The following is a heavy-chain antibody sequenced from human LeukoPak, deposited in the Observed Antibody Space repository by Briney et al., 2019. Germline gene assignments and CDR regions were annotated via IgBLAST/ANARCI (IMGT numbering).Heavy chain of an antibody. CDR1: GFTFSSYS. J-gene: IGHJ4*02. CDR2: ISSSGSTI. Sequence: GGSLRLSCAASGFTFSSYSMNWVRQAPGKGLEWVSYISSSGSTIYYADSVKGRFTISRDNAKNSLYLQMNSLRAEDTAVYYCATLPPVAGVDYWGQGTLVTVSS. V-gene: IGHV3-48*04. D-gene: IGHD6-19*01. CDR3: ATLPPVAGVDY.